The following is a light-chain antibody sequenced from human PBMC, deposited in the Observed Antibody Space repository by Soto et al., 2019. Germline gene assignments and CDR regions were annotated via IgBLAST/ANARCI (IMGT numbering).Light chain of an antibody. CDR3: QQYNNSPRN. Sequence: EIVMTQSPTALSVSPGDGAILTCRASQSVSSNLAWYQQKPGQAPRLLIYGASTRATGFPARFSGSGSGTEFTLTISSLQSEDFAVYYCQQYNNSPRNFGGGTKVDIK. J-gene: IGKJ4*01. CDR2: GAS. CDR1: QSVSSN. V-gene: IGKV3-15*01.